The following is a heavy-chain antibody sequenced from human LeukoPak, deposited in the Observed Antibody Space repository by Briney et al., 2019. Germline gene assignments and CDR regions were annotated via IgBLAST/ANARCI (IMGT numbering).Heavy chain of an antibody. V-gene: IGHV1-3*01. CDR3: ARGYSHGIDY. CDR2: INAGNGNT. CDR1: GYTFTSYT. D-gene: IGHD3-10*01. J-gene: IGHJ4*02. Sequence: RASVKVSCKASGYTFTSYTMHWVRQAPGQRLEWMGWINAGNGNTKYSQKFQGRVTITRNTSASTAYMELSSLRSEDTAVYYCARGYSHGIDYWGQGTLVTVSS.